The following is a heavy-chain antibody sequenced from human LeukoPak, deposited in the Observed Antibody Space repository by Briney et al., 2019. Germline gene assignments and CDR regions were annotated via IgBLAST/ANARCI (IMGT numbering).Heavy chain of an antibody. CDR3: ARYRARVGYCSGGSCPPYFDAFDI. V-gene: IGHV4-61*01. D-gene: IGHD2-15*01. J-gene: IGHJ3*02. CDR1: GYSISSGYY. CDR2: IYYSGST. Sequence: SETLSLTCTVSGYSISSGYYWGWIRQPPGKGLEWIGYIYYSGSTNYNPSLKSRVTISVDTSKNQFSLKLSSVTAADTAVYYCARYRARVGYCSGGSCPPYFDAFDIWGQGTVVTVSS.